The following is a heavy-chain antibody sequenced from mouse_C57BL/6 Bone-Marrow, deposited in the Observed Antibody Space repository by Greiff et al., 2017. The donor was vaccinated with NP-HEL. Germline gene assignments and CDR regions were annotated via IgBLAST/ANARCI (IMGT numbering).Heavy chain of an antibody. D-gene: IGHD2-3*01. CDR2: ISNLAYSI. J-gene: IGHJ3*01. Sequence: EVKLVESGGGLVQPGGSLKLSCAASGFTFSDYGMAWVRQAPRKGPEWVAFISNLAYSIYYADTVTGRFTISRENAKNTLYLEMSSLRSEDTAMYYCARGGYYVPWFAYWGQGTLVTVSA. V-gene: IGHV5-15*01. CDR3: ARGGYYVPWFAY. CDR1: GFTFSDYG.